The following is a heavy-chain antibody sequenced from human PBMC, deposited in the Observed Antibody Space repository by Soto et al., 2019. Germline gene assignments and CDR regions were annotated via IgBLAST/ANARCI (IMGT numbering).Heavy chain of an antibody. J-gene: IGHJ4*02. V-gene: IGHV3-23*01. CDR2: FTGSGNT. Sequence: VQLLESAGGLVQPGGSLRLSCAASGFTFISYAMSWVRQAPEKGLEWVSTFTGSGNTYYADSVKGRFTISRDNSKNTLYLQMNSLRAEDTAVYYCAREFASGSPNYDYWGLGTLVTVSS. CDR1: GFTFISYA. CDR3: AREFASGSPNYDY. D-gene: IGHD3-10*01.